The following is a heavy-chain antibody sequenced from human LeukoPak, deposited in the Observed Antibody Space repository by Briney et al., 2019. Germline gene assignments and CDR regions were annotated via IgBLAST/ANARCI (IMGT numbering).Heavy chain of an antibody. V-gene: IGHV3-23*01. CDR2: TSGSGGRT. Sequence: GGSLRLSCVGSGFTFRSHAMSWVRQAPGKGLEWVSGTSGSGGRTYYADSVKGRFTISRENSKNTLYLQMNSLRAEDTAVYYCAKVRLYGDYPEIDYWGQGTLVAVSS. CDR1: GFTFRSHA. J-gene: IGHJ4*02. CDR3: AKVRLYGDYPEIDY. D-gene: IGHD4-17*01.